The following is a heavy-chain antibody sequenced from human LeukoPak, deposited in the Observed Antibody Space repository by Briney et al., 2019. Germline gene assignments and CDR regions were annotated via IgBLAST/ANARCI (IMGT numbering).Heavy chain of an antibody. CDR2: VIPLFETT. CDR1: GDTFPSYA. D-gene: IGHD1-1*01. CDR3: ATDHNTGYFDY. Sequence: SVKVSCKASGDTFPSYAISGVRHAPGQALEWMGRVIPLFETTNFAQQFQGRVTVTTDDSTSTAYMELSSLRSEDTAVYYCATDHNTGYFDYWGQGTLVTVSS. J-gene: IGHJ4*02. V-gene: IGHV1-69*05.